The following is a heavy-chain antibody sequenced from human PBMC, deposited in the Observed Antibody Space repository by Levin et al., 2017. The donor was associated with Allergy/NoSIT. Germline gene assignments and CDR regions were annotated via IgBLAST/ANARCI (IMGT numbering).Heavy chain of an antibody. J-gene: IGHJ6*02. D-gene: IGHD5-18*01. V-gene: IGHV1-8*01. CDR3: ARGLHTAMEYYYYYGMDV. CDR1: GYTFTSYD. Sequence: GESLKISCKASGYTFTSYDINWVRQATGQGLEWMGWMNPNSGNTGYAQKFQGRVIMTRNTSISTAYMELSSLRSEDTAVYYCARGLHTAMEYYYYYGMDVWGQGTTVTVSS. CDR2: MNPNSGNT.